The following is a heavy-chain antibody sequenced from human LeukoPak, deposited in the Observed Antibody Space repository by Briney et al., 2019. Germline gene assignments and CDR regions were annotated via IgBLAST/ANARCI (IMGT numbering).Heavy chain of an antibody. CDR2: IAHDGSMK. V-gene: IGHV3-30*18. CDR1: GFTFSSYG. Sequence: GGSLSLSCAASGFTFSSYGMHWVRQAPGKGLEWLGVIAHDGSMKYYADSVKGRLTLSRDNPKNTLYLQINSLRDDDTAVYYCAKEPLEYTSGWYFYDWGQGTLVTVPS. J-gene: IGHJ4*02. D-gene: IGHD6-19*01. CDR3: AKEPLEYTSGWYFYD.